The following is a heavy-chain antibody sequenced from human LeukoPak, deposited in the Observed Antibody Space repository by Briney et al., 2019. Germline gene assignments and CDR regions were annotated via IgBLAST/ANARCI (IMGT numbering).Heavy chain of an antibody. V-gene: IGHV3-48*02. Sequence: GGSLRLSCAASGFTFSRYSMNWVRQAPGRGLEWVSYIRGSGGTTYYADSVKGRFTISRDNAKNSLYLQLNSLRDEDAAVYYCVRDPDALDYWGQGTLVTVSS. J-gene: IGHJ4*02. CDR2: IRGSGGTT. CDR3: VRDPDALDY. CDR1: GFTFSRYS.